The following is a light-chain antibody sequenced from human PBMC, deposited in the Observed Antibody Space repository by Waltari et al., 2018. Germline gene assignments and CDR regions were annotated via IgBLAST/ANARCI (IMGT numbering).Light chain of an antibody. CDR2: SIS. CDR1: HNVNNNY. CDR3: QQYGNAPIT. V-gene: IGKV3-20*01. Sequence: EVVLTQSPGTLSSSPGETVSLSCRASHNVNNNYLAWYQQRPGQSPRLLMYSISNRAPGIPDRFWGSGSGTDFTLTISRLEPEDFAVYYGQQYGNAPITFGQGTR. J-gene: IGKJ5*01.